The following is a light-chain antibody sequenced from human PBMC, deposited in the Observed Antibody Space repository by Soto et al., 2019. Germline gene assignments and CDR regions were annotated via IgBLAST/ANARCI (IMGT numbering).Light chain of an antibody. V-gene: IGKV3-20*01. J-gene: IGKJ1*01. Sequence: EVVLTQSPGTLSLSPGERATLSCRASQSVSSSSLAWYQQKRGQAPRLLIHDASSRATGIPDRFSGSGSGTDFTLTISSLQPDDFATYYCQHYNSYSEAFGQGTKVDI. CDR2: DAS. CDR3: QHYNSYSEA. CDR1: QSVSSSS.